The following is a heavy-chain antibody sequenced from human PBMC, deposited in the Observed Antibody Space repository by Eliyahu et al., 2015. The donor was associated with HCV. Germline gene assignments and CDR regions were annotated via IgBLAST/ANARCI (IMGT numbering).Heavy chain of an antibody. CDR2: ISSSSSYI. J-gene: IGHJ4*02. D-gene: IGHD3-10*01. CDR1: XFTFSSYS. CDR3: ARVRGEWFGELILPDY. Sequence: EVQLVESGGGLVKPGGSLRLSCAASXFTFSSYSMNWVRQAPGKGLEWGXVSSISSSSSYIYYADSVKGRFTISRDNAKNSLYLQMNTLRAEDTAVYYCARVRGEWFGELILPDYWGQGTLVTVSS. V-gene: IGHV3-21*01.